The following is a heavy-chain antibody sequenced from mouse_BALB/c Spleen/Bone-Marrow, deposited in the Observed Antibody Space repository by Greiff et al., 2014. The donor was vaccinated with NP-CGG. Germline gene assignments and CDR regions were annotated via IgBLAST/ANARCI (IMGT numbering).Heavy chain of an antibody. J-gene: IGHJ1*01. CDR2: IWAGGST. CDR3: ARVYLWYFDV. Sequence: QVHVKQSGPGLVAPSQSLSITCTVSGFSLTSYGVHWVRQPPGKGLEWLGVIWAGGSTNYNSALMSRLSISKDNSKSQVLLKMNSLQTDDTAMYYCARVYLWYFDVWGAGTTVTVSS. V-gene: IGHV2-9*02. CDR1: GFSLTSYG. D-gene: IGHD2-3*01.